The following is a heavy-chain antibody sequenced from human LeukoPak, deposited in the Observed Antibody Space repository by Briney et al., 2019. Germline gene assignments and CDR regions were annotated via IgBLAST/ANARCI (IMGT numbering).Heavy chain of an antibody. V-gene: IGHV1-8*01. CDR1: GYTFTSYD. CDR3: ARSVAVAGTRDY. Sequence: ASVKVSCKASGYTFTSYDINWVRQATGQALEWMGWMNPNSGNTGYAQKFQGRVTMTRNTSISTAYMELSSLRSEDTAVYYCARSVAVAGTRDYWGQGTLVTVSS. D-gene: IGHD6-19*01. J-gene: IGHJ4*02. CDR2: MNPNSGNT.